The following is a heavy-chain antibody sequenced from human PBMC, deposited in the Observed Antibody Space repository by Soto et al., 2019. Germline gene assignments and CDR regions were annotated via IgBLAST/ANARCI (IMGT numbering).Heavy chain of an antibody. CDR2: IYHTGTT. Sequence: QVQLQESGPGLVKPSGTLSLTCHVSGSSMSDYYWSWIRQSPGKGLEWFGYIYHTGTTNYNPSLKSRVTMSIDTSSNQFSLRVRSVTAADTAVYFCTRDPLDYTYGPDFWSQGTLVTVSS. CDR1: GSSMSDYY. D-gene: IGHD5-18*01. CDR3: TRDPLDYTYGPDF. J-gene: IGHJ4*02. V-gene: IGHV4-59*01.